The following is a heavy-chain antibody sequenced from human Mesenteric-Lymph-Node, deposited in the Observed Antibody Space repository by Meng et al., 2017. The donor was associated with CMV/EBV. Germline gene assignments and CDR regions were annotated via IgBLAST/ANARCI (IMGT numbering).Heavy chain of an antibody. CDR1: GFLLPPSGVG. Sequence: SGPTLVKPTQTLTLTCTFSGFLLPPSGVGVGWIRQTPGKALEWLALIYWNDDHRYSPYLKSRLTITKDTSRNQVVLTMTNMDPVDTATYYCAHSPPYYSGWYVDHWGQGTLVTVSS. J-gene: IGHJ4*02. V-gene: IGHV2-5*01. CDR3: AHSPPYYSGWYVDH. CDR2: IYWNDDH. D-gene: IGHD6-19*01.